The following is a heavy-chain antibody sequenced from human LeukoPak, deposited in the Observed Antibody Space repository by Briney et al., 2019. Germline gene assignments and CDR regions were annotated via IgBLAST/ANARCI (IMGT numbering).Heavy chain of an antibody. D-gene: IGHD2-2*01. J-gene: IGHJ4*02. Sequence: GGSLRLSCAVSGFTFSDYAMHGVPQAPGKGLEWVASIQSNGNEKYSSDSLKGRFTISRDNSKNTLYLQMNTVRPEDTAVFYCARGVTSWPQGPYHFDYWGQGILITVSS. CDR2: IQSNGNEK. CDR3: ARGVTSWPQGPYHFDY. CDR1: GFTFSDYA. V-gene: IGHV3-30*02.